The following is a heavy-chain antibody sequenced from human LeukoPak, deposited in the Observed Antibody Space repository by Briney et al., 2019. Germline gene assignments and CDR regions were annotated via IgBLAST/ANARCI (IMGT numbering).Heavy chain of an antibody. CDR2: ISWNRGSI. J-gene: IGHJ2*01. V-gene: IGHV3-9*01. CDR1: ACTDGEC. D-gene: IGHD6-13*01. CDR3: AKGGAAADNYWYFDL. Sequence: SRRLSCGGAACTDGECMQGVRAAPGKDLEWVSGISWNRGSIGYADSVKGRFTISRDTAKNSLYLQMNSLRPEGTALYYCAKGGAAADNYWYFDLWGRGTLVTVSS.